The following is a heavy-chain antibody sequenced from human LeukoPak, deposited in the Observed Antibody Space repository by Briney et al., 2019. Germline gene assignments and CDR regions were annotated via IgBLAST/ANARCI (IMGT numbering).Heavy chain of an antibody. CDR3: AKDIASCYSSTCYQPFDY. V-gene: IGHV3-23*01. D-gene: IGHD6-13*01. CDR1: EFTFSNYA. CDR2: IRGSDGST. Sequence: PGGSLRLSCAASEFTFSNYAMSWVRQAPGKGLEWVSGIRGSDGSTYYADSVKGRFTISRDNSKNTLFLQMNSLRAEDTAVYYCAKDIASCYSSTCYQPFDYWGQGTLVTVSS. J-gene: IGHJ4*02.